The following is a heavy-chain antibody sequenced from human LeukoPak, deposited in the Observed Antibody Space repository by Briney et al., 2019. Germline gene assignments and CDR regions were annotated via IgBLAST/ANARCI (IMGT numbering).Heavy chain of an antibody. CDR3: ASRGRVGATDY. Sequence: GGSLRLSCAASGFTFSSYSMNWVRQAPGKGLEWVSSISSSSSYIYYADSVKGRSTISRDNAKNSLYLQMNSLRAEDTAVYYCASRGRVGATDYWGQGTLVTVSS. V-gene: IGHV3-21*01. CDR2: ISSSSSYI. D-gene: IGHD1-26*01. J-gene: IGHJ4*02. CDR1: GFTFSSYS.